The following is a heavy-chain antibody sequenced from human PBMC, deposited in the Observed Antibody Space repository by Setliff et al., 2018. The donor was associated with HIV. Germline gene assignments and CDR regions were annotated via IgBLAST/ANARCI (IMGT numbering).Heavy chain of an antibody. CDR3: SRLFIPNYFDP. CDR1: DASISNYH. V-gene: IGHV4-59*08. J-gene: IGHJ5*02. Sequence: SETLSLTCTVSDASISNYHWSWIRQPPGKGLEWIGYIYYSGSTNYNPSLKSRVTISIDTSTNQFSLKLSSVTASDTAVYYCSRLFIPNYFDPWGQGTLVTVSS. CDR2: IYYSGST. D-gene: IGHD2-21*01.